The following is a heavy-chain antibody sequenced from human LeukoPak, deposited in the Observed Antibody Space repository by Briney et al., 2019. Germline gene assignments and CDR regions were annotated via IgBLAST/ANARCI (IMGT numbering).Heavy chain of an antibody. CDR3: ASDYDSRALFGY. D-gene: IGHD3-22*01. CDR1: GFTFDDYA. CDR2: INWKGDSR. Sequence: GRSLRLSCTASGFTFDDYAMHWVRQVPGKGLEWVSGINWKGDSRGYADSVKGRFTISRDNAKTSLYLQMNSLRAEDTAVYYCASDYDSRALFGYWGQGTLVTVSS. J-gene: IGHJ4*02. V-gene: IGHV3-20*04.